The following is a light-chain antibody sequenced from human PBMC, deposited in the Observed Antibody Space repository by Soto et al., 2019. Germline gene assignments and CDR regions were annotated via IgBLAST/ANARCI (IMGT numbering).Light chain of an antibody. J-gene: IGKJ1*01. CDR1: QSIRTY. Sequence: DIQMTQSPSSLSESVGDRVTITCRASQSIRTYLNWYQQKPGKAPKFLIYAASTLQSGVPSRFSGSGSGTDFTLTISSLQPEDFATYYCQQSYSNPRTFGQGTKVDIK. CDR3: QQSYSNPRT. V-gene: IGKV1-39*01. CDR2: AAS.